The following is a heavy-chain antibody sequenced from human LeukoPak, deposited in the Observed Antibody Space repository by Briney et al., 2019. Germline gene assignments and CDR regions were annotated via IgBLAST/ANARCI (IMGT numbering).Heavy chain of an antibody. CDR3: ARDPETERGRNGLDY. D-gene: IGHD1-14*01. V-gene: IGHV3-7*01. CDR2: IKEDGNEK. Sequence: GGSLRLSCAASGFTFSNYWMSWVRQAPGKGLERVANIKEDGNEKGYVESVKGRFTSSRDNAKNSMFLQVNNMSAEDTAVYYCARDPETERGRNGLDYWGQGTLVTVSS. CDR1: GFTFSNYW. J-gene: IGHJ4*02.